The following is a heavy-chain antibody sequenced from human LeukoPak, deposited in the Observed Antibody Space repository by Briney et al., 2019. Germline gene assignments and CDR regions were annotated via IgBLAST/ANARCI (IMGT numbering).Heavy chain of an antibody. J-gene: IGHJ4*02. CDR3: VTMKQDRFDSRCPFDF. D-gene: IGHD3-22*01. CDR1: DHTLLQVA. Sequence: ASVKVSCKVVDHTLLQVAIYWVRQALGKGPEWMGGHDPEEGKTIYAQKFQDRLTMTEDTSTDTAYMQLGSLRSADTALYFCVTMKQDRFDSRCPFDFWGQGSLVIVSS. CDR2: HDPEEGKT. V-gene: IGHV1-24*01.